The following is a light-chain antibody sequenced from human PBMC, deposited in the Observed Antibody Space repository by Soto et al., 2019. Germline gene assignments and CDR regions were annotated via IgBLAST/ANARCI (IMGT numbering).Light chain of an antibody. J-gene: IGKJ5*01. CDR1: HSVSSS. CDR3: QQYNYWPPIT. CDR2: GIY. Sequence: EVVMTQSPATLSVSPGERATLSCRASHSVSSSLAWYQQKPGQSPTLLIYGIYIRATGVPVRFTGSGSGTEFTLTITSLQSEDFATYYCQQYNYWPPITFGQGTRLEIK. V-gene: IGKV3-15*01.